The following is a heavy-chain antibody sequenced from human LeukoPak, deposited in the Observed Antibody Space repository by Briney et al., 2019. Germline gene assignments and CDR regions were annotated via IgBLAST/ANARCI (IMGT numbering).Heavy chain of an antibody. V-gene: IGHV3-30*13. Sequence: GGSLRLSCAASGFTFSSYGMHWVRQAPGKGLEWVAYIQYDGSNEQYADSVKGRFSISRDSSKNRLYLQMNSLRAEDTAVYYCARAEGYGGELDSWGQGTLVTVSS. CDR1: GFTFSSYG. CDR2: IQYDGSNE. J-gene: IGHJ4*02. D-gene: IGHD4-23*01. CDR3: ARAEGYGGELDS.